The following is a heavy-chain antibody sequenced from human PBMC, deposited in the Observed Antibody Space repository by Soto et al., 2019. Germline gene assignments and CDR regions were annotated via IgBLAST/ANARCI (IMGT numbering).Heavy chain of an antibody. CDR2: IFPSDSDT. D-gene: IGHD3-22*01. J-gene: IGHJ5*02. CDR3: ARKDKSGYFNWFDP. CDR1: GYKFMSSW. V-gene: IGHV5-51*01. Sequence: PGESLKISCRTSGYKFMSSWIAWVRQKPGKGLEWMGIIFPSDSDTRYSPSFQGQVTISADRSTSTVFLQWASLKASDTAVYFCARKDKSGYFNWFDPWGQGTLVTVSS.